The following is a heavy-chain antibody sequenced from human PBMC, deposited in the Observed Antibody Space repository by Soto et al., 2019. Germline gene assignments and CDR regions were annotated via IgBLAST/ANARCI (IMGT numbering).Heavy chain of an antibody. D-gene: IGHD3-3*01. CDR2: IIPIFGTA. CDR3: ARESRGYDFWSGYTTFEY. CDR1: GGTFSSYA. V-gene: IGHV1-69*01. Sequence: QVQLVQSGAEVKKPGSSVKVSCKASGGTFSSYAISWVRQAPGQGLEWMGGIIPIFGTANYAQKFQGRVTITADESTSTAYMELSSLRSEDTAVYYCARESRGYDFWSGYTTFEYWGQGTLVTVSS. J-gene: IGHJ4*02.